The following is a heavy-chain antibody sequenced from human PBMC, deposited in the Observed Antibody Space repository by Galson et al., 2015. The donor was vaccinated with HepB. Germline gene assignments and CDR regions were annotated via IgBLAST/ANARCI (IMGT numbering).Heavy chain of an antibody. V-gene: IGHV1-69*13. CDR2: IIPIFGTA. J-gene: IGHJ4*02. D-gene: IGHD5-12*01. CDR3: ARYSGFRTFFDY. Sequence: SVKVSCKASGGTFSSYAISWVRQAPGQGLEWMGGIIPIFGTANYAQKFQGRVTITADESTSTAYMELSSLRSEDTAVYYCARYSGFRTFFDYWGQGTLVTVSS. CDR1: GGTFSSYA.